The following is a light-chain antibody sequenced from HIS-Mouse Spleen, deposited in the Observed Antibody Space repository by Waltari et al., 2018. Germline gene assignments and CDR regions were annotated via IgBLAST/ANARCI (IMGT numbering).Light chain of an antibody. CDR3: SSYTSSSTYV. V-gene: IGLV2-14*03. CDR1: RTYVGGYNY. J-gene: IGLJ1*01. Sequence: QPALTQPAPLSGSLGHPIPIPCPGPRTYVGGYNYSPWYQQHPGKAPKLMIYDVSNRPSGVSNRFSGSKSGNTASLTISGLQAEDEADYYCSSYTSSSTYVFGTGTKVTVL. CDR2: DVS.